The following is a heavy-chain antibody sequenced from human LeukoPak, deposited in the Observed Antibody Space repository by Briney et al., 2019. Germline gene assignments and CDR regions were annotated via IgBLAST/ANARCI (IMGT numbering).Heavy chain of an antibody. J-gene: IGHJ1*01. D-gene: IGHD6-13*01. CDR1: GFTFRDYY. CDR2: ISSSGSTI. Sequence: PGGSLRLSGAASGFTFRDYYMSWIRQAPGKGLEWVSYISSSGSTIYYADSVKGRFTISRDNAKNSLYLQMNSLRAEDTAVYYCARERWASPGFQHWGQGTLVTVSS. V-gene: IGHV3-11*01. CDR3: ARERWASPGFQH.